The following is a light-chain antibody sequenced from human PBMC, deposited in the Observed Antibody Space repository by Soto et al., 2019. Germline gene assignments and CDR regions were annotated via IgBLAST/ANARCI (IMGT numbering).Light chain of an antibody. Sequence: DIQMTQSPSTLSASVGDRVTNTCRASQSISSWLAWYQQKPGKAPKLLIYDASSLESGVPSRFSGSGSGTEFTLTINSLQPDDFATYYCQQYNSYSCTFGQGTKVEIK. J-gene: IGKJ1*01. V-gene: IGKV1-5*01. CDR1: QSISSW. CDR3: QQYNSYSCT. CDR2: DAS.